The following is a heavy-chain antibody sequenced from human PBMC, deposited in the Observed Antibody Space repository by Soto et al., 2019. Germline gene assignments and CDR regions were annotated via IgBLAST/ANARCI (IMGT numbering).Heavy chain of an antibody. Sequence: QVQLVQSGAEVKKPGSSVKVSCKASGGTFRSYAISWVRQAPGQGLEWMGGIIPIFGTANYAQKFQGRVTITADESTSTAYMELSSLRSEDTAVYYCARENYDSSGYYYAEYFQHWGQGTLVTVSS. CDR3: ARENYDSSGYYYAEYFQH. V-gene: IGHV1-69*12. D-gene: IGHD3-22*01. CDR1: GGTFRSYA. CDR2: IIPIFGTA. J-gene: IGHJ1*01.